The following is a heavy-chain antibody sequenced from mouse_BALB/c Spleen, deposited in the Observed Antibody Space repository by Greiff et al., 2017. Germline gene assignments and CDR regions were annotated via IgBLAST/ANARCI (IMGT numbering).Heavy chain of an antibody. CDR2: SRNKANDYTT. D-gene: IGHD1-1*01. V-gene: IGHV7-1*02. J-gene: IGHJ2*01. Sequence: EVHLVESGGGLVQPGGSLRLSCATSGFTFSDFYMEWVRQPPGKRLEWIAASRNKANDYTTEYSASVKGRFIVSRDTSQSILYLQMNALRAEDTAIYYCAREYYYGSSYYFDYWGQGTTLTVSS. CDR1: GFTFSDFY. CDR3: AREYYYGSSYYFDY.